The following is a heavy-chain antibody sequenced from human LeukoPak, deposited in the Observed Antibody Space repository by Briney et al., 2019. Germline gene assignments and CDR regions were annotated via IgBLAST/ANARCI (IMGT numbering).Heavy chain of an antibody. J-gene: IGHJ4*02. D-gene: IGHD4/OR15-4a*01. Sequence: ASVKVSCKASGYTFTSYAISWVRQAPGQGLEWMGRIIPILGIANYAQKFQGRVTITADKSTSTAYMELSSLRSEDTAVYYCAREAEKVLRTLRALLREYYFDYWGQGTLVTVSS. V-gene: IGHV1-69*04. CDR1: GYTFTSYA. CDR3: AREAEKVLRTLRALLREYYFDY. CDR2: IIPILGIA.